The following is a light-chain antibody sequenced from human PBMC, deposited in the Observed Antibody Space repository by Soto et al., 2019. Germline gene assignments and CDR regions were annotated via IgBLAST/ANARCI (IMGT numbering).Light chain of an antibody. Sequence: EIVLTQSPGTLSLSPGERATLSCRASQSVSSSYLAWYQQKPGQAPRLLIYGASSRATGIPDRFSGSGSGTDFTLTISILEPEDFALYYCQQYGSSPPWTFGQGTKVDIK. CDR2: GAS. CDR3: QQYGSSPPWT. V-gene: IGKV3-20*01. CDR1: QSVSSSY. J-gene: IGKJ1*01.